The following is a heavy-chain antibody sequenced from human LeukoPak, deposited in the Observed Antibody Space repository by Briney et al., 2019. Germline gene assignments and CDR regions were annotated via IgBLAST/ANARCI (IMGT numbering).Heavy chain of an antibody. Sequence: GGSLRLSCAASGFTFSGHWMSWVRQAPGKGLEWVATIKYDGDEKFYVDSVTGRFTISRDNAKNSLYLQMNSLTAEDTAVYYCVRESFSRGDFNWGQGTLVSVSS. CDR2: IKYDGDEK. D-gene: IGHD7-27*01. V-gene: IGHV3-7*01. J-gene: IGHJ4*02. CDR3: VRESFSRGDFN. CDR1: GFTFSGHW.